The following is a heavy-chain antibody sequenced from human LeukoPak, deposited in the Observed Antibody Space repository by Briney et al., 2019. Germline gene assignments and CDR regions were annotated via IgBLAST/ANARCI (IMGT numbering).Heavy chain of an antibody. Sequence: PSETLSLTCTVSGGSISSYYWSWIRQPPGKGLEWIGDIYYSGSTNYNPSLKSRVTISVDTSKNQFSLKLSSVTAADTAVYYCARAGGCSSTSCYYDAFDIWGQGTMVTVSS. CDR3: ARAGGCSSTSCYYDAFDI. CDR1: GGSISSYY. CDR2: IYYSGST. V-gene: IGHV4-59*01. D-gene: IGHD2-2*01. J-gene: IGHJ3*02.